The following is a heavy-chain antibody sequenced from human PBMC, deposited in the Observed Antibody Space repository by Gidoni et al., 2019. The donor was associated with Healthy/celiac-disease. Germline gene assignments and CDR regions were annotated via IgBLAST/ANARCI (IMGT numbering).Heavy chain of an antibody. CDR3: ARDRGSSGWFDY. CDR2: ISSSSSTI. Sequence: EVQMVESGGGLVQPGGSLILSCAAPRFPFSSYSMNWVRQAPGKGLEWVSYISSSSSTIYYADSVKGRFTIARDNAKNSRYLQMNSLRAEDTAVYYCARDRGSSGWFDYWGQGTLVTVSS. V-gene: IGHV3-48*01. J-gene: IGHJ4*02. CDR1: RFPFSSYS. D-gene: IGHD6-19*01.